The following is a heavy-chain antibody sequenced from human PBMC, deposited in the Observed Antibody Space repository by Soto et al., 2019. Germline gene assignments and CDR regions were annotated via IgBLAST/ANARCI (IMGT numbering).Heavy chain of an antibody. D-gene: IGHD6-13*01. J-gene: IGHJ3*02. Sequence: SVKVSCKASGGTFSSYAISWVRQAPGQGLEWMGGIIPIFGTANYAQKFQGRVTITADESTSTAYMELSSLRSEDTAVYYCARYASPGYSSNADRDNAFDIWGQGTMVTVS. CDR1: GGTFSSYA. CDR3: ARYASPGYSSNADRDNAFDI. V-gene: IGHV1-69*13. CDR2: IIPIFGTA.